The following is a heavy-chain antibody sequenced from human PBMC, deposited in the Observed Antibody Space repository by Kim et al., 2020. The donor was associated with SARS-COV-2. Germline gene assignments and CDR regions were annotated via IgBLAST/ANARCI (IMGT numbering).Heavy chain of an antibody. J-gene: IGHJ4*02. V-gene: IGHV3-66*01. Sequence: GGSLRLSCAASGFSVRSFYMSWVRQAPGEGLEWLSAIYVDGNTHYADSVRGRFTISRDNSENIVCLQLNTLRVEDTAVYYCARDQVDGYWSWGQGTLVTV. CDR3: ARDQVDGYWS. CDR2: IYVDGNT. D-gene: IGHD3-22*01. CDR1: GFSVRSFY.